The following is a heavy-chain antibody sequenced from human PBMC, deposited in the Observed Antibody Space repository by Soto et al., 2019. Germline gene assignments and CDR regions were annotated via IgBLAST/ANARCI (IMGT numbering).Heavy chain of an antibody. CDR2: MNPNNGNT. J-gene: IGHJ4*02. V-gene: IGHV1-8*01. CDR3: ARPQNPSGWYHGGY. Sequence: ASVKVSCKAAAYTFTSYDINWVRQATGQDFEWMGWMNPNNGNTAYAQEFQGRVTMTRDTSKSTAFMELNSLRAEDTAVYYCARPQNPSGWYHGGYWGQGTLVTVSS. CDR1: AYTFTSYD. D-gene: IGHD6-19*01.